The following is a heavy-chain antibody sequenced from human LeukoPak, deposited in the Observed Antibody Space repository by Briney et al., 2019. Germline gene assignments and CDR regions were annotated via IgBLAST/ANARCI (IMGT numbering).Heavy chain of an antibody. CDR3: AKDTDWSYFDY. V-gene: IGHV3-23*01. J-gene: IGHJ4*02. CDR2: ISGSGGNT. D-gene: IGHD1-1*01. CDR1: GFTFSSYA. Sequence: GGPLRLSCAASGFTFSSYAMSWVRQAPGKGLEWVSAISGSGGNTYYADSVKGRFTISRDNSKNTLYLQMNSLRAEDTAVYYCAKDTDWSYFDYWGQGTLVTVSS.